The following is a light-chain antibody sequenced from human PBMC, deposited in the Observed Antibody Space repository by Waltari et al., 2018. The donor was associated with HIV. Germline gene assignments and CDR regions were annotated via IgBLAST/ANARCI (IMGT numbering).Light chain of an antibody. CDR1: QSLLYISNNQNY. CDR2: WAY. CDR3: QQYSDVPYT. Sequence: DVVVTQSPDSQAVSLGERATLHCKSNQSLLYISNNQNYLAWYQQKAGQRPKLLIYWAYIRESGVPDRFSGSGSETDFTLTISSLQAEDVAVYYCQQYSDVPYTFGQGTKLEIK. J-gene: IGKJ2*01. V-gene: IGKV4-1*01.